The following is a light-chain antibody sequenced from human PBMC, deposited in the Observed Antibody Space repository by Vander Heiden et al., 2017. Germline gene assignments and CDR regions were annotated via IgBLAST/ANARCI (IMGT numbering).Light chain of an antibody. CDR3: HQYYTTPYT. CDR2: WAS. V-gene: IGKV4-1*01. Sequence: DIVMTQSPDSLAVSLGERATINCKSSRSVLSTSNNKNYLGWYQQKPRQPPRLLIYWASTRESGVPDRFSGSGSGTDFTLTISSLQADDVALYYCHQYYTTPYTFGQGTKLEIK. CDR1: RSVLSTSNNKNY. J-gene: IGKJ2*01.